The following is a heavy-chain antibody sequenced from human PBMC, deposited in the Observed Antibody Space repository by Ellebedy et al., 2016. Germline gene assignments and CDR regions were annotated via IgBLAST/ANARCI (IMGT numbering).Heavy chain of an antibody. CDR1: GFTFSTFV. J-gene: IGHJ6*02. CDR3: ARADYYYGVDV. V-gene: IGHV3-33*01. CDR2: IWDDGSNK. Sequence: GESLKISCAASGFTFSTFVMHWVRQAPGKGLEWVAVIWDDGSNKYYADSVKGRFTVSRDNSKNTLYLQMSSLRAEDTAVYYCARADYYYGVDVWGQGTTVTVSS.